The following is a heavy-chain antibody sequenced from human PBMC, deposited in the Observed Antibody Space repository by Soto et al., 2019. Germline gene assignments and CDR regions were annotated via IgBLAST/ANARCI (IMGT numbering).Heavy chain of an antibody. CDR1: GGTFSSYA. CDR2: IIPIFGTA. J-gene: IGHJ4*02. Sequence: ASVKVSCKASGGTFSSYAISWVRQAPGQGLEWMGGIIPIFGTANYAQKFQGRVTITADESTSTAYMELSSLRSEDTAVYYCARSNYYDSSAPSSFDYWGQGTLVTVSS. V-gene: IGHV1-69*13. D-gene: IGHD3-22*01. CDR3: ARSNYYDSSAPSSFDY.